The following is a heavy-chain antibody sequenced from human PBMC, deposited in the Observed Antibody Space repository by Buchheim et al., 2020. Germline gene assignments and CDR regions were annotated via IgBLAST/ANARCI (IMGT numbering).Heavy chain of an antibody. V-gene: IGHV4-34*01. Sequence: QVQLQQWGAGLLKPSETLSLTCAVYGGSFSGYYWSWIRQPPGKGLEWIGEINPSESTNYNPSPKSRVTISVDTSKNQLSLKLSPVTAADTAVYYCARGDIEYSSSSRPDYYYYYGRDVWGQGTT. D-gene: IGHD6-6*01. CDR1: GGSFSGYY. CDR3: ARGDIEYSSSSRPDYYYYYGRDV. J-gene: IGHJ6*02. CDR2: INPSEST.